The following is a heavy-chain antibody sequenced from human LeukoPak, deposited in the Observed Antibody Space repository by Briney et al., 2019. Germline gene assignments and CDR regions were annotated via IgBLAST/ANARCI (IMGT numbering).Heavy chain of an antibody. CDR3: ARGASKNNYYYYYMDV. D-gene: IGHD1-26*01. J-gene: IGHJ6*03. CDR2: IYHSGST. CDR1: GYSISSGYY. V-gene: IGHV4-38-2*02. Sequence: SEALSLTCTVSGYSISSGYYWGWIRQPPGKGLEWIGSIYHSGSTYYNPSLKSRVTISVDTSKNQFSLKLSSVTAADTAVYYCARGASKNNYYYYYMDVWGKGTTVTVSS.